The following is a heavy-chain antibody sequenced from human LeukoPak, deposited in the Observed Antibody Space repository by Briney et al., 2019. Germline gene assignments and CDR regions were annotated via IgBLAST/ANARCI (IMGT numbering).Heavy chain of an antibody. CDR1: GFTFSSYE. D-gene: IGHD6-13*01. CDR2: ISSSGGTI. Sequence: GGSLRLSCAASGFTFSSYEMNWVRQAPGKGLEWVSYISSSGGTIYYADSVKGRFTISRDNANNSLYLLLNSLRAEDTAVYCARASRGIADAFDIWGQGTMVTVSS. CDR3: ARASRGIADAFDI. J-gene: IGHJ3*02. V-gene: IGHV3-48*03.